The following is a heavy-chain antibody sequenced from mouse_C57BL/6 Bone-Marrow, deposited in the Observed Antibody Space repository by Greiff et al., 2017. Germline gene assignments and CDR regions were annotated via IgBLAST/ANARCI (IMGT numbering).Heavy chain of an antibody. D-gene: IGHD2-12*01. Sequence: QVQLQQPGAELVKPGASVKLSCKASGYTFTSYWMQWVKQRPGQGLEWIGEIDPSDSYTNYNQKFKGKATLTVYTSSSTAYMQLSSLTSEDSAVYDCARPAYYSPWFAYWGQGTLVTVSA. CDR2: IDPSDSYT. V-gene: IGHV1-50*01. CDR3: ARPAYYSPWFAY. J-gene: IGHJ3*01. CDR1: GYTFTSYW.